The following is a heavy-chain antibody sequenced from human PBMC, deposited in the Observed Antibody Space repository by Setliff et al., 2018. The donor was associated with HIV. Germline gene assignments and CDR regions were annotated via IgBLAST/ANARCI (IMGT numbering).Heavy chain of an antibody. CDR2: ISSSSSTI. CDR1: GDSISSYF. Sequence: PSETLSLTCTVSGDSISSYFWSWIRQSPGKGLEWVSYISSSSSTIYYADSVKGRFTISRDNAKNSLYLQMNSLRAEDTAVYYCARSRAAGFDYWGQGTLVTVSS. D-gene: IGHD6-13*01. V-gene: IGHV3-48*01. CDR3: ARSRAAGFDY. J-gene: IGHJ4*02.